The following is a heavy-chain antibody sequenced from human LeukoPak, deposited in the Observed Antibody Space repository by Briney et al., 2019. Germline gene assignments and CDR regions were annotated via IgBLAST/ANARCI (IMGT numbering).Heavy chain of an antibody. CDR1: GGSISSGGYY. Sequence: SETLSLTCTVSGGSISSGGYYWSWIRQHPGKGLEWIGYIYYRGSTYYNPSLKSRVTISVDTSKNQFSLKLNSVTAADTAVYYCVRDSFYSSGLDYWGQGTLVTVSS. CDR3: VRDSFYSSGLDY. D-gene: IGHD6-19*01. J-gene: IGHJ4*02. V-gene: IGHV4-31*03. CDR2: IYYRGST.